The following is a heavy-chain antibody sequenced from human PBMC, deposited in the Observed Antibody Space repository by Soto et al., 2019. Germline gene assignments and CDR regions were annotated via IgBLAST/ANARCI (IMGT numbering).Heavy chain of an antibody. CDR1: GFTFSSSA. J-gene: IGHJ4*02. V-gene: IGHV3-30-3*01. Sequence: QVQLVESGGGVVQPGRSLRLSCAASGFTFSSSAMHWVRQAPGKGLGWMAVISYDGSNKYFADSVKGRFTISRDNSKNTLYLQMNSLRAEDTAVYYCARMGWAVAGSYYFDYWGQGTLVTVSS. CDR2: ISYDGSNK. CDR3: ARMGWAVAGSYYFDY. D-gene: IGHD6-19*01.